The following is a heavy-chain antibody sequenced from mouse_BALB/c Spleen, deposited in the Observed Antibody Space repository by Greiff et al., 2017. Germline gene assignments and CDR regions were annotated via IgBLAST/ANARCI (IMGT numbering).Heavy chain of an antibody. CDR2: IYWDDDK. J-gene: IGHJ4*01. Sequence: QVQLKESGPGILQPSQTLSLTCSFSGFSLSTSGMGVSWIRQPSGKGLEWLAHIYWDDDKRYNPSLKSRLTISKDTSRNQVFLKITSVDTADTATDYCARGKGALYYGNYDAMDYWGQGTSVTVSS. V-gene: IGHV8-12*01. CDR1: GFSLSTSGMG. CDR3: ARGKGALYYGNYDAMDY. D-gene: IGHD2-1*01.